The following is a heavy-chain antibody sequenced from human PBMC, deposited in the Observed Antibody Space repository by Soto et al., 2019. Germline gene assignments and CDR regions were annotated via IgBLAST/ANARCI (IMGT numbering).Heavy chain of an antibody. Sequence: GASVKVSCKASGYTFTSYAMHWVRQAPGQRLEWMGWINAGNGNTKYSQKFQGRVTITRDTSVNTAYMELRSLRSDDTAVYYCARDHYYDSSGYFLVYYYGMDVWGQGTTVTVSS. CDR2: INAGNGNT. CDR3: ARDHYYDSSGYFLVYYYGMDV. D-gene: IGHD3-22*01. V-gene: IGHV1-3*01. CDR1: GYTFTSYA. J-gene: IGHJ6*02.